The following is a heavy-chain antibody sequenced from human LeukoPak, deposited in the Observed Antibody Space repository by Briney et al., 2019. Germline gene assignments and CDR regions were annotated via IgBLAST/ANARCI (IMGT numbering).Heavy chain of an antibody. V-gene: IGHV4-34*01. CDR2: IYYGENT. D-gene: IGHD3-22*01. CDR3: ARRDDSSGYHKIFDY. J-gene: IGHJ4*02. CDR1: GGSFSGYY. Sequence: SETLSLTCAVYGGSFSGYYWSWIRQSPGKGLEWIGNIYYGENTYYNPSLKSRVTISIDTSNNQFYLKLSSLTAADTAVYYCARRDDSSGYHKIFDYWGQGTLVTVSS.